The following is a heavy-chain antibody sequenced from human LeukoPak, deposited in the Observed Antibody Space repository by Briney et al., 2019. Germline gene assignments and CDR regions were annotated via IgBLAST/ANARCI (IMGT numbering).Heavy chain of an antibody. CDR1: GGSFSGYY. CDR3: ARGVVGATKYYFDY. D-gene: IGHD1-26*01. Sequence: SETLSLTCAVYGGSFSGYYWSWIRQPPGKGLEWIGEINHSGSTNYNPSLKSRVTISVDTSKNQFSLKLSSVTAADTAVYYCARGVVGATKYYFDYWGQGTLVTLSS. V-gene: IGHV4-34*01. J-gene: IGHJ4*02. CDR2: INHSGST.